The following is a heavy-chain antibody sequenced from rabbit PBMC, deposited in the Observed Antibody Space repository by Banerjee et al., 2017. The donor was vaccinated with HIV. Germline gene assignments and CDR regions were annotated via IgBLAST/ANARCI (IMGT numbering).Heavy chain of an antibody. D-gene: IGHD4-1*01. CDR2: IYADNSGST. CDR3: ARGSDWNYYQL. Sequence: QEQLEESGGGLVQPEGSLTLTCTASGFSFSSSYWIWWVRQAPGKGLEWIACIYADNSGSTDYASWAKGRFTVSKTSSTTVTLQMTSLTAADTATYFCARGSDWNYYQLWGQGTLVTVS. V-gene: IGHV1S45*01. CDR1: GFSFSSSYW. J-gene: IGHJ4*01.